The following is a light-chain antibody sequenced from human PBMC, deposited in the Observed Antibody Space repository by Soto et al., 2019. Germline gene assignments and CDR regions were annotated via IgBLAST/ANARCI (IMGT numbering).Light chain of an antibody. V-gene: IGLV2-23*01. CDR3: CSYAGSRV. Sequence: QSALTQPASVSGSPGQSITISCTGTSSDVGSYNLVSWYQQHPGKAPKLMIYEGSKRPSGVSNRFSGSKSGNTASLTISGLQAEDEADDYCCSYAGSRVFVGGTQLTVL. CDR1: SSDVGSYNL. J-gene: IGLJ3*02. CDR2: EGS.